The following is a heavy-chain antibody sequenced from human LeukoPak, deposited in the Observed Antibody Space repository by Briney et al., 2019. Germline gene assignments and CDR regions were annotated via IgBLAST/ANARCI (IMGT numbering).Heavy chain of an antibody. V-gene: IGHV4-59*01. J-gene: IGHJ4*02. Sequence: PSETLSLTCTVSGGSISSYYWSWIRQPPGKGLEWIGYIYYSGSTNYNPSLKSRVTISVDTSKNQFSLKLSSVTAAGTAVYYCARVRSSGWIDYWGQGTLVTVSS. CDR2: IYYSGST. CDR3: ARVRSSGWIDY. D-gene: IGHD6-19*01. CDR1: GGSISSYY.